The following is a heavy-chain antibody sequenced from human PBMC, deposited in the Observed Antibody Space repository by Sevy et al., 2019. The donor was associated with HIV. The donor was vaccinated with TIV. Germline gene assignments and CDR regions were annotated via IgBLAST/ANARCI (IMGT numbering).Heavy chain of an antibody. J-gene: IGHJ4*02. Sequence: GGSLRLSCAASGFTFSSYAMHWVRQAPGKGLEWVAVISCDGSNKYYADSVKGRFTISRDNSKNTLYLQMNSLRAEDTAGHYCARGWGEYGSGSYLILEYWGQGTPVPVPP. D-gene: IGHD3-10*01. V-gene: IGHV3-30-3*01. CDR1: GFTFSSYA. CDR2: ISCDGSNK. CDR3: ARGWGEYGSGSYLILEY.